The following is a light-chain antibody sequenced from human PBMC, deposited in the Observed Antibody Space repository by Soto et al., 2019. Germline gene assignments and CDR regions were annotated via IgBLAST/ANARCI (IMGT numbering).Light chain of an antibody. J-gene: IGKJ1*01. V-gene: IGKV2-30*01. Sequence: DVVMTQSPLSLPVTLGQPASISCRSNQSLVYSDGNTYLNWFQQRPGQSPRRLIYKVSNRDSGVPDRFSGSGSGTDFALKISRVEAEDVGFYYCMQYNNCPPWTFGQGTKVDIK. CDR1: QSLVYSDGNTY. CDR3: MQYNNCPPWT. CDR2: KVS.